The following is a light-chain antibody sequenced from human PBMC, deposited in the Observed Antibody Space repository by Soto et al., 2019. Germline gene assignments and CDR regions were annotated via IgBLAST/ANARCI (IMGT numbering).Light chain of an antibody. CDR2: TDN. V-gene: IGLV1-44*01. CDR3: AAWDDSLKGYV. CDR1: SSNIGSNT. Sequence: QSVLTQPPSASGTPGQRVTISCSGSSSNIGSNTVNWYQQLPGTAPKLLIYTDNQRPSGVPDRFSGSKSATSASLAISGLQSDDEADYYFAAWDDSLKGYVFGTGTKVTVL. J-gene: IGLJ1*01.